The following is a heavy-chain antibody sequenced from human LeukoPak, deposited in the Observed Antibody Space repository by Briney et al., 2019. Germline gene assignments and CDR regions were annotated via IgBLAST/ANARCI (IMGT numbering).Heavy chain of an antibody. Sequence: GGSLRLSCAASGFTFSSYGMHWVRQAPGKGLEWVSYIDSSSSVISYADSVKGRFTISRDSVESSVFLHMNSLRAEDTALYYCTGVEGRGNDVIFDIWGQGTMVTVSS. J-gene: IGHJ3*02. V-gene: IGHV3-48*01. CDR3: TGVEGRGNDVIFDI. CDR1: GFTFSSYG. D-gene: IGHD2-8*01. CDR2: IDSSSSVI.